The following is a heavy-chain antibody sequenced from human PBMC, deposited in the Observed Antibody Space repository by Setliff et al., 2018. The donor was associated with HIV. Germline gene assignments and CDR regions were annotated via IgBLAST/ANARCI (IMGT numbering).Heavy chain of an antibody. D-gene: IGHD3-16*01. Sequence: PGGSLRLSCAPSGFRFSDYTMTWVRQAPGKGLECVSGISGSGDTIYYADSVKGRFTISRDNSKNTLYLQMDSLRVEDTALYYCAKARSSNIMTLDYWGQGTLVTVSS. J-gene: IGHJ4*02. V-gene: IGHV3-23*01. CDR3: AKARSSNIMTLDY. CDR2: ISGSGDTI. CDR1: GFRFSDYT.